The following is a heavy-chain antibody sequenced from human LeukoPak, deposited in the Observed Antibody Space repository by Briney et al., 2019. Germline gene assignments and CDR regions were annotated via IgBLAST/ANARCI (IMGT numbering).Heavy chain of an antibody. CDR3: ARAVWFGEYFDY. Sequence: SETLSLTCTVSGGSISSHYWSWIRQPPGKGLEWIGYIYYSGSTNYNPSLKSRVTISVDTSKNQFSLKLSSVTAADTAVYYCARAVWFGEYFDYWGQGTLVTVSS. CDR1: GGSISSHY. V-gene: IGHV4-59*11. CDR2: IYYSGST. D-gene: IGHD3-10*01. J-gene: IGHJ4*02.